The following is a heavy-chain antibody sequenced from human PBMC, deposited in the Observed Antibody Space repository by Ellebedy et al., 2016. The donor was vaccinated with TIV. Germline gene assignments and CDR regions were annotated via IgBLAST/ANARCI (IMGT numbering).Heavy chain of an antibody. V-gene: IGHV3-48*04. J-gene: IGHJ4*02. CDR1: GFTFSTYS. CDR2: ISSDTSMI. D-gene: IGHD5-12*01. CDR3: AKAGIEYYFDY. Sequence: GGSLRLSXAASGFTFSTYSMNWVRQAPGKGLEWVSYISSDTSMIYYADSVKGRFTISRDNAKNSLYLQMNSLRAEDTALYYCAKAGIEYYFDYWGQGTLVTVSS.